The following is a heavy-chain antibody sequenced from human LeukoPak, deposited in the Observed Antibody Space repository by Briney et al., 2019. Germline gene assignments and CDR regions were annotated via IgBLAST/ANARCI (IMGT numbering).Heavy chain of an antibody. D-gene: IGHD2-15*01. CDR2: ISGSGGSI. Sequence: GGSLRLSCVASGFTFNNYAMSWVRQAPGKGLEWVSAISGSGGSIFYADSVKGRFTISRNNSKNTLYLQMNSLRADDTAIYYCAKSVVVITFRFDDWGQGALSPSPQ. CDR3: AKSVVVITFRFDD. J-gene: IGHJ4*02. CDR1: GFTFNNYA. V-gene: IGHV3-23*01.